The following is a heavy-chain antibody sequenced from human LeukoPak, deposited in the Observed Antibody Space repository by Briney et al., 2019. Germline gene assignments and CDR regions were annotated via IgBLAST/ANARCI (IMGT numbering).Heavy chain of an antibody. J-gene: IGHJ4*02. CDR3: AKVGENVLRIYPHSYYFDS. CDR2: INPDGSVI. CDR1: GFTFSSDW. V-gene: IGHV3-74*01. D-gene: IGHD2-15*01. Sequence: GGSLRLSCSASGFTFSSDWMHWVRQGPGKGLVWVSRINPDGSVISHADSVRGRFTISRDNAKNTLYLQMNSLRAEDTAVYYCAKVGENVLRIYPHSYYFDSWGQGTLVAVSS.